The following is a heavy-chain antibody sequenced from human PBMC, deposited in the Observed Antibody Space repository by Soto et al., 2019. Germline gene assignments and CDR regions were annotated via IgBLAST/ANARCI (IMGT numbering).Heavy chain of an antibody. J-gene: IGHJ5*02. CDR3: ARVYYYNSSGILDECWFDP. CDR1: GGSISSGGYS. CDR2: IYYSGST. D-gene: IGHD3-22*01. Sequence: TSEALSLTCTVSGGSISSGGYSWTWIRQHPGKGLEWIGYIYYSGSTYYKPSLKSRVTISVDTSKNQLSLKLSSVTAADTAVYYCARVYYYNSSGILDECWFDPWGQGTLVTVS. V-gene: IGHV4-31*03.